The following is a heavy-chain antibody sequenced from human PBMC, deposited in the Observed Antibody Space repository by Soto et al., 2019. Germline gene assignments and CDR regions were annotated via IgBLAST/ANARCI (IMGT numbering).Heavy chain of an antibody. Sequence: QVQLQESGPGLVKPSQTLSLTCTVSGGSISSGNYYWSWLRQHPGKGLEWIGYIYHSGSTYYNTSLKWRVTISVDTSKNQFSLKLSSVTAADTAIYYCAREYGDPFPSNWFDPWGQGTLVTVSS. V-gene: IGHV4-31*03. J-gene: IGHJ5*02. CDR2: IYHSGST. D-gene: IGHD4-17*01. CDR1: GGSISSGNYY. CDR3: AREYGDPFPSNWFDP.